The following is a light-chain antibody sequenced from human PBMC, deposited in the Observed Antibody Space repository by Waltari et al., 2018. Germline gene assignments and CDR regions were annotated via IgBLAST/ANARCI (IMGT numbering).Light chain of an antibody. CDR2: AAS. Sequence: DIQMTQSPSSLSASVGDRVTITCRASQSISSYLNWYQQKPGKAPKLLIYAASSLQSGVPSRFSGSGSGTDFTLTISNLQPDDVATYYCQQYKSHYRTFGHGTRVEVK. J-gene: IGKJ1*01. CDR3: QQYKSHYRT. CDR1: QSISSY. V-gene: IGKV1-39*01.